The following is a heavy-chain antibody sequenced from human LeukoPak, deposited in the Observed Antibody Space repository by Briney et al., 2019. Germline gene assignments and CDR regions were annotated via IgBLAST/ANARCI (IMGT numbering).Heavy chain of an antibody. CDR3: ASTINGYSYGYPVDY. CDR2: VYYSGST. V-gene: IGHV4-61*01. D-gene: IGHD5-18*01. Sequence: SETLSLTCTVSGGSVSSGRYYWSWIRQPPGKGLEWIGYVYYSGSTNYNPSLKSRVTISVDTSKNQFSLKLSSVTAADTAVYYCASTINGYSYGYPVDYWGQGTLVTVSS. J-gene: IGHJ4*02. CDR1: GGSVSSGRYY.